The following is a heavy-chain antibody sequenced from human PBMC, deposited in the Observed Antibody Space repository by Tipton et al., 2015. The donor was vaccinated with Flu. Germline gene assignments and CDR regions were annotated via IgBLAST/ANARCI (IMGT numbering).Heavy chain of an antibody. CDR3: ARLSYYDVDLKNFYFDY. CDR1: GGSVNSYF. D-gene: IGHD3-10*02. Sequence: GLVKPSETLSLTCTVSGGSVNSYFWSWIRQPPGKGLEWIGGLSYSGSTYYNPSLRSRVTISVDTSKSQFSLKLRSVTAADTAVYYCARLSYYDVDLKNFYFDYWGQGALVTVSS. J-gene: IGHJ4*02. V-gene: IGHV4-59*05. CDR2: LSYSGST.